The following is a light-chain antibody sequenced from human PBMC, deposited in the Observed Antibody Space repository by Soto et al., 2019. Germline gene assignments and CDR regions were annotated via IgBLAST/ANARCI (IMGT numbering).Light chain of an antibody. Sequence: QSALTQPASLSGSPGQSITISCTGTISDVGGYNYVSWYQQHPGKAPKLVIYDVINRPSGISDRFSASKSGNTASLTISGLQPEDEAYYHCSSYTSSNSLVFGGGTKLTVL. CDR1: ISDVGGYNY. V-gene: IGLV2-14*03. CDR2: DVI. J-gene: IGLJ2*01. CDR3: SSYTSSNSLV.